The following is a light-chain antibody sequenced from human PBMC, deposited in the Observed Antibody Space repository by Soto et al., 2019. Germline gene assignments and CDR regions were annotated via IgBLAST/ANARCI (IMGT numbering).Light chain of an antibody. CDR2: DVT. J-gene: IGLJ3*02. Sequence: QSALTQPASVSGSPGQSITISCTGTVGDVGFYKYVSWYQHHPGKAPQLLIYDVTNRPSGVSDRFSGSKSGNTASLTISGLQAEDEANYYCSSCTSNTAVFGGGTKLTVL. CDR1: VGDVGFYKY. CDR3: SSCTSNTAV. V-gene: IGLV2-14*03.